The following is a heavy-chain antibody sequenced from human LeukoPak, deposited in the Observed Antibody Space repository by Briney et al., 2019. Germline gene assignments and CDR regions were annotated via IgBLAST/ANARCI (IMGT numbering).Heavy chain of an antibody. D-gene: IGHD1-26*01. CDR1: GGPMSSYY. CDR3: ARGRNGGSYSAFDI. J-gene: IGHJ3*02. Sequence: SETLSLTCSVSGGPMSSYYWSWIRQSPGKGLEWIGYIYHSGSTDYNSSLKSRVTISEDTSKKQFSLKVSSVTAADTAVYYCARGRNGGSYSAFDIWGQGTMVTVSS. V-gene: IGHV4-59*01. CDR2: IYHSGST.